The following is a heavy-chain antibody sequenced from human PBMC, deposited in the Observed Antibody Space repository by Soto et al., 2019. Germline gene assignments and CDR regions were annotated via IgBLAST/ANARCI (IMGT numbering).Heavy chain of an antibody. V-gene: IGHV3-30-3*01. J-gene: IGHJ4*02. CDR2: ISYDGSNK. D-gene: IGHD3-22*01. Sequence: GGSLRLSCAASGFTFSSYAMHWVRQAPGKGLEWVAVISYDGSNKYYADSVKGRFTISRDNSKNTLYLQMNSLRAEDTAVYYCEGGYYYDSSGYYHDYWGQGTLVTVSS. CDR3: EGGYYYDSSGYYHDY. CDR1: GFTFSSYA.